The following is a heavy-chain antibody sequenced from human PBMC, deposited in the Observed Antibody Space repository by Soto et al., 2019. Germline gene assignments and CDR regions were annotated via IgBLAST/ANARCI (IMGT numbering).Heavy chain of an antibody. J-gene: IGHJ4*02. CDR1: GGSIGSSSYY. Sequence: PSETLSLTCTVSGGSIGSSSYYWGWIRQPPGKGLEWIGSIYYSGSTYYNPSLKSRVTISVDTSKNQFSLKLSSVTAADTAVYYCARHGEFLTTVTTNFDYWGQGTLVTVSS. D-gene: IGHD4-17*01. V-gene: IGHV4-39*01. CDR3: ARHGEFLTTVTTNFDY. CDR2: IYYSGST.